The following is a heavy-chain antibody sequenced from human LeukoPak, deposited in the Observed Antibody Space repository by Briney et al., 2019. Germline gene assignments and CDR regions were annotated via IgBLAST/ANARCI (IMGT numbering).Heavy chain of an antibody. D-gene: IGHD2/OR15-2a*01. CDR1: GFTFSYYG. Sequence: PGGSLRLSCAASGFTFSYYGMHWVRQAPGKGMEWVAVISYDGSNKYYADSVKGRFTISRDNSKNTVYLQMRNLRVEHTAVYYCAKVVAGNIDYYFDYWGQGILVAVSS. CDR3: AKVVAGNIDYYFDY. V-gene: IGHV3-30*18. J-gene: IGHJ4*02. CDR2: ISYDGSNK.